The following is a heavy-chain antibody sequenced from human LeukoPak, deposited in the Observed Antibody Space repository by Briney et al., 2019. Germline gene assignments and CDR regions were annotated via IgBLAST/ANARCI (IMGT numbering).Heavy chain of an antibody. D-gene: IGHD1-26*01. CDR1: GFTFSSYS. V-gene: IGHV3-21*01. CDR3: ARAYSESYGLGYYYMDV. Sequence: GGSLRLSCAASGFTFSSYSMNWVRQAPGKGLEWVSSISSSSSYIYYADSVKGRFTISRDNAKKSLYLQMNSLRAEDTAVYYCARAYSESYGLGYYYMDVWGKGTTVTISS. CDR2: ISSSSSYI. J-gene: IGHJ6*03.